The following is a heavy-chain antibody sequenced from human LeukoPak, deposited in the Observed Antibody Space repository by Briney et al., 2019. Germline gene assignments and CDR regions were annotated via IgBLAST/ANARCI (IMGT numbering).Heavy chain of an antibody. J-gene: IGHJ4*02. CDR3: ARGRDYDFWSGYFDY. CDR2: ISWNSGSI. CDR1: GFTFDDYT. V-gene: IGHV3-9*01. Sequence: GGSLRLSCAASGFTFDDYTMHWVRQAPGKGLEWVSGISWNSGSIGYADSVKGRFTISRDNAKNSLYLQMNSLRAEDTALYYCARGRDYDFWSGYFDYWGQGTLVTVSS. D-gene: IGHD3-3*01.